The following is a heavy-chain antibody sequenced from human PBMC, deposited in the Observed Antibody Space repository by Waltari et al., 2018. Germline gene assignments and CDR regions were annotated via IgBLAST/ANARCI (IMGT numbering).Heavy chain of an antibody. V-gene: IGHV3-23*01. CDR2: SSPSGGNT. CDR1: GFNFNTYD. Sequence: EVQLLESGGGLVQPGGSLRLSCAASGFNFNTYDMSWVRQAPGKGLEWVSASSPSGGNTHYGDSVKGRFSISRDNSKNTLYLQLNSLRAEDTAVYYCAKDRDESEPYCGSDCYWDYWGQGTLVTVSS. CDR3: AKDRDESEPYCGSDCYWDY. D-gene: IGHD2-21*01. J-gene: IGHJ4*02.